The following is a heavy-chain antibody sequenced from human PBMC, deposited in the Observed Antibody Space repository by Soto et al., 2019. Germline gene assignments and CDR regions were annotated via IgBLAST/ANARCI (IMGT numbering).Heavy chain of an antibody. CDR3: ARDLYDSSGCLDY. D-gene: IGHD3-22*01. V-gene: IGHV3-30-3*01. Sequence: LRLSCAASGSTFSSYAMHWVRQAPGKGLEWVAVISYDGSNKYYADSVKGRFTISRDNSKNTLYLQMNSLRAEDTAVYYCARDLYDSSGCLDYWGQGTLVTVSS. J-gene: IGHJ4*02. CDR2: ISYDGSNK. CDR1: GSTFSSYA.